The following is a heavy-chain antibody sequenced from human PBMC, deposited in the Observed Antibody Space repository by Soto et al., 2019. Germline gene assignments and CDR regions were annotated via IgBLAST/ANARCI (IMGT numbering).Heavy chain of an antibody. V-gene: IGHV1-24*01. J-gene: IGHJ4*02. Sequence: ASVKVSCKVSGYTLTELSMHWVRQAPGKGLEWMGGFDPEDGETIYAQKFQGRVTMTEDTSTDTAYMELSSLRSEDTAVYCCATDTSSKFWSGYFPFEYWGQGTLVTVSS. CDR1: GYTLTELS. CDR3: ATDTSSKFWSGYFPFEY. D-gene: IGHD3-3*01. CDR2: FDPEDGET.